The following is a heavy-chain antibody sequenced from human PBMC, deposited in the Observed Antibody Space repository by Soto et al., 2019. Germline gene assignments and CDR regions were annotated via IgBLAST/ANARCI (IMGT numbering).Heavy chain of an antibody. V-gene: IGHV4-31*03. Sequence: PSETLSLTCTVSGGSISSGGYYWSWIRQHPGKCLEWIGYIYYSGSTYYNPSLKSRVTISVDTSKNQFSLKLSSVTAADTAVYYCARERGARGYSYGYGVLDYWGQGTLVTVYS. CDR1: GGSISSGGYY. CDR3: ARERGARGYSYGYGVLDY. D-gene: IGHD5-18*01. CDR2: IYYSGST. J-gene: IGHJ4*02.